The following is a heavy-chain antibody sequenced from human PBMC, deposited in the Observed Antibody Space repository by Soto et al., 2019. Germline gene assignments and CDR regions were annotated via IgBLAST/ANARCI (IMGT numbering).Heavy chain of an antibody. CDR1: GFTFSSDC. D-gene: IGHD2-15*01. CDR2: IKQDGSEK. CDR3: ARDRVEVFTPNAFDI. V-gene: IGHV3-7*03. Sequence: GESLRLSCTASGFTFSSDCMSWFRRAPGEGREGWTNIKQDGSEKYYVHSVKSRLTISRDNANNSLYLQMKSVTAEDTAVYYCARDRVEVFTPNAFDIWGQGTMVTVSS. J-gene: IGHJ3*02.